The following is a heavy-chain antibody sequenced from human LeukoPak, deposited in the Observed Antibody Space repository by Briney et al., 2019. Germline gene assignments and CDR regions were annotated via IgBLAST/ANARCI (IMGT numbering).Heavy chain of an antibody. CDR2: ISSNGGST. CDR1: GFTFSSYA. J-gene: IGHJ3*02. CDR3: ARDGDMTNNALDI. Sequence: GGSLRLSCAASGFTFSSYAMHWVRQAPGKGLEYVSAISSNGGSTYYANSVKGRFTISRDNSKNTLYLQMGSLRAEDMAVYYCARDGDMTNNALDIWGQGTMVTVSS. D-gene: IGHD4-11*01. V-gene: IGHV3-64*01.